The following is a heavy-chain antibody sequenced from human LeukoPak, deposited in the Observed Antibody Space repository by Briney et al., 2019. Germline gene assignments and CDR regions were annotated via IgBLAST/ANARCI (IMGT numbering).Heavy chain of an antibody. CDR3: ARREYHYYYYGMDV. J-gene: IGHJ6*02. D-gene: IGHD2-2*01. CDR2: ISDYNGNT. V-gene: IGHV1-18*01. Sequence: ASVKVSCKASVYTVTSYVISWVRHSPGQGLEWMGWISDYNGNTNYAPKLQGRVTMTTDTSKGTAYMELRRVSSDDTAVYYCARREYHYYYYGMDVWGQGTTVTVSS. CDR1: VYTVTSYV.